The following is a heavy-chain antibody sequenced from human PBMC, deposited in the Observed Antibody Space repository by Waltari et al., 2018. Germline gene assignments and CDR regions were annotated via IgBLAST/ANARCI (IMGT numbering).Heavy chain of an antibody. CDR3: ARDAAGNAFDI. V-gene: IGHV3-33*01. CDR2: IWYDGSNK. D-gene: IGHD6-13*01. J-gene: IGHJ3*02. Sequence: QVQLVESGGGVVQPGRSLRLSCAASGFTFSSYGMHWVRQAPGKGLEWVAVIWYDGSNKYYAEAGKGRFTISRDNSKNTLYLQMNSLRAEDTAVYYCARDAAGNAFDIWGQGTMVTVSS. CDR1: GFTFSSYG.